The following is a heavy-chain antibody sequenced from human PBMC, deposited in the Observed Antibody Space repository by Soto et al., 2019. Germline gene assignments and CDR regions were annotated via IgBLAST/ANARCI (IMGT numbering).Heavy chain of an antibody. CDR3: ARNLQNAFDI. Sequence: VQLVESGGTLVQPGGSLRLSCAASGFTFSNFWMSWVRQAPGKGLEWVANIKQDGSEKYFMDSVKGRFTISRDNAKNSLYLQMNSLRAEDTAVYYCARNLQNAFDIWGQGTMVTVSS. CDR2: IKQDGSEK. J-gene: IGHJ3*02. CDR1: GFTFSNFW. V-gene: IGHV3-7*01. D-gene: IGHD1-1*01.